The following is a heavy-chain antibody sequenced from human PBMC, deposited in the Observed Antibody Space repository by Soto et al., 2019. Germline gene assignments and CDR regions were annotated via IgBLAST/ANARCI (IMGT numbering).Heavy chain of an antibody. CDR1: GFTFSSYG. Sequence: QVQLVESGGGVVQPGRSLRLSCAASGFTFSSYGMHWVRQAPGKGLEWVAVISYDGSNKYYADSVKGRFTISRDNSKNTLYLQMNSLRAEDTAVYYCAKGNVWDKYSSGWYLDYWGQGTLVTVSS. CDR2: ISYDGSNK. V-gene: IGHV3-30*18. CDR3: AKGNVWDKYSSGWYLDY. J-gene: IGHJ4*02. D-gene: IGHD6-19*01.